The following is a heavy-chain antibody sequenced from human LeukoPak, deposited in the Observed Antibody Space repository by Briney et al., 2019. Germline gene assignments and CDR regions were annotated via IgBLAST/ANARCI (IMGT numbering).Heavy chain of an antibody. Sequence: GGSLRLSCAASGFTFSSYWMSWVRQAPGKGLEWVANIKQDGSEKYYVDSVKGRFTISRDNAKNSLYLQMNSLRAEDTAVYYCAREGPYDGDYFDYWGQGTLVTVSS. V-gene: IGHV3-7*03. CDR3: AREGPYDGDYFDY. D-gene: IGHD3-22*01. J-gene: IGHJ4*02. CDR1: GFTFSSYW. CDR2: IKQDGSEK.